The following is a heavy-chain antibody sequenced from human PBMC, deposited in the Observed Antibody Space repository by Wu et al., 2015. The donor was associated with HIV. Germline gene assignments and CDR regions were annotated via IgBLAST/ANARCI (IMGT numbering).Heavy chain of an antibody. CDR3: ARALRPVADALELDY. CDR1: GYTLTDYF. D-gene: IGHD6-19*01. V-gene: IGHV1-2*02. Sequence: QVQMVQSGPEVKQPGASVKVSCKASGYTLTDYFIHWVRQAPGQRLEWMGWVNTNTGGTNYAQKFQGRVTMTRDTSITTAYMELSRLRFDDTAIYYCARALRPVADALELDYWGQGTLVTVSS. CDR2: VNTNTGGT. J-gene: IGHJ4*02.